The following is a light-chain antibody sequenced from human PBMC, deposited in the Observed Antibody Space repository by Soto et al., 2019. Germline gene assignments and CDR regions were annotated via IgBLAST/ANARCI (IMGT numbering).Light chain of an antibody. CDR2: XAX. Sequence: DIQMTQSPSSLSGSVGDRVTITCRAIQTISSWLACYQQKPVKAPKLXIXXAXXXXXXXXSRFSGSGSGTEFTLTISSLQPDDFATYYCQHYNSYSEAFGQGTKVDIK. CDR3: QHYNSYSEA. V-gene: IGKV1-5*01. CDR1: QTISSW. J-gene: IGKJ1*01.